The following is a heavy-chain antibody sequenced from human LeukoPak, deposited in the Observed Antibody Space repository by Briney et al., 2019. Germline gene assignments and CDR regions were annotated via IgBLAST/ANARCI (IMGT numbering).Heavy chain of an antibody. CDR3: ARAYCSSTSCHYYYYYMDV. Sequence: ASVKVSCKASGYTFTSYGISWVRQAPGQGLEWMGWISAYNGNTNYAQKLQGRVTMTTDTSTSTAYMELRSLRSDDTAVYYCARAYCSSTSCHYYYYYMDVWGKGTTVTVSS. J-gene: IGHJ6*03. CDR2: ISAYNGNT. V-gene: IGHV1-18*01. D-gene: IGHD2-2*01. CDR1: GYTFTSYG.